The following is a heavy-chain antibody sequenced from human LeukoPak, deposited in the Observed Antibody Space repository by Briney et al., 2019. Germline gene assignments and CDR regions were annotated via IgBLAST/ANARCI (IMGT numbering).Heavy chain of an antibody. D-gene: IGHD4-23*01. CDR3: ARVYMTKVVNHALHI. CDR1: GVSFSGYD. J-gene: IGHJ3*02. Sequence: PSETLSLTCAVYGVSFSGYDWTWIRQAPGKGLEWIWEINHSGSTNYNPSLKSRVTISVDTSKNQFTLKLRSGTAAETSVRYCARVYMTKVVNHALHIWGQGTMVTVS. CDR2: INHSGST. V-gene: IGHV4-34*01.